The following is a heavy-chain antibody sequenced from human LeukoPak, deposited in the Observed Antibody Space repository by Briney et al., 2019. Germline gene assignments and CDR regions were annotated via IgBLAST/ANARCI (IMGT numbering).Heavy chain of an antibody. J-gene: IGHJ4*02. Sequence: PSETLSLTCAVSGGSISSGGYSWSWIRQPPGKGLEWIGYIYHSGSTYYNPSLKSRVTISVDRSKNQFSLKLSSVTAADTAVYYCARDGGRYSGSYYGFDYWGQGTLVTVSS. CDR3: ARDGGRYSGSYYGFDY. CDR2: IYHSGST. CDR1: GGSISSGGYS. D-gene: IGHD1-26*01. V-gene: IGHV4-30-2*01.